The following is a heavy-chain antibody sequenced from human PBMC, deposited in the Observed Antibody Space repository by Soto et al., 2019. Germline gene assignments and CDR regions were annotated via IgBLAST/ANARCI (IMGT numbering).Heavy chain of an antibody. CDR2: TYYRSKWYN. Sequence: LSLACSVSGYIVSGNSAAWNWIRQSPSRGLEWLGRTYYRSKWYNDYAVSVESRITVNPDPSKNQFSLQLNSVTPEDTAVYYCSRGLNYYGSGSPSYGMDVWGQGTTVTVSS. V-gene: IGHV6-1*01. D-gene: IGHD3-10*01. CDR1: GYIVSGNSAA. CDR3: SRGLNYYGSGSPSYGMDV. J-gene: IGHJ6*02.